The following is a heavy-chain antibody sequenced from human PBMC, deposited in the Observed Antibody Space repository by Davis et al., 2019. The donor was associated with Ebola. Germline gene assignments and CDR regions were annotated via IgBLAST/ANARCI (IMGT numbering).Heavy chain of an antibody. CDR3: ARVVQYYYDSSGYSTPYYFDY. V-gene: IGHV4-59*01. CDR2: IYYSGST. J-gene: IGHJ4*02. Sequence: SETLSLTCTVSGGSISSYYWSWIRQPPGKGLEWIGYIYYSGSTNYNPSLKSRVTISVDTPKNQFSLKLSSVTAADTAVYYCARVVQYYYDSSGYSTPYYFDYWGQGTLVTVSS. D-gene: IGHD3-22*01. CDR1: GGSISSYY.